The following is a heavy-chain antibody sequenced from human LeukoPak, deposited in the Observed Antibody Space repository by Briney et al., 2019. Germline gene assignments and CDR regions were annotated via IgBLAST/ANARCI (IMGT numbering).Heavy chain of an antibody. V-gene: IGHV3-21*01. Sequence: GGSLRLSCAASGLTLSSYSMNWVRQAPGKGLEWVSSISSSSSYIYYADSVKGRFTVSRDNARKSLYLQMNSLKTEDTAIYYCARGTPVGVTLISAFDIWGQGTVVTVSS. CDR1: GLTLSSYS. CDR3: ARGTPVGVTLISAFDI. D-gene: IGHD1-26*01. CDR2: ISSSSSYI. J-gene: IGHJ3*02.